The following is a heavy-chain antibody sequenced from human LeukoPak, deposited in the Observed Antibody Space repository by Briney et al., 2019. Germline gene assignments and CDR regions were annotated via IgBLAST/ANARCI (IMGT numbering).Heavy chain of an antibody. V-gene: IGHV3-30*02. Sequence: GGSLRLSCAASGFTFSSYGMHWVRQAPGKGLEWVAFIRYDGSNKYYADSVKGRFTISRDNSKNTLYLQMNSLRAEDTAVYYCAKKRGRSVGAYYFDSGGRGPLVPVSS. J-gene: IGHJ4*02. D-gene: IGHD1-26*01. CDR3: AKKRGRSVGAYYFDS. CDR1: GFTFSSYG. CDR2: IRYDGSNK.